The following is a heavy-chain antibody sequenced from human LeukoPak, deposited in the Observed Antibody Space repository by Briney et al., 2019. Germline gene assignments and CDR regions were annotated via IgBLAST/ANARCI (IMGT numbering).Heavy chain of an antibody. CDR1: VGSFSGYY. CDR3: ARQWYYMDV. CDR2: INHSGST. V-gene: IGHV4-34*01. J-gene: IGHJ6*03. D-gene: IGHD6-19*01. Sequence: SETLSLTCAVYVGSFSGYYWSWIRQPPGKGLEWIGEINHSGSTNYNPSLKSRVTISVDTSKNQFSLKLSSVTAADTAVYYCARQWYYMDVWGKGTTVTVSS.